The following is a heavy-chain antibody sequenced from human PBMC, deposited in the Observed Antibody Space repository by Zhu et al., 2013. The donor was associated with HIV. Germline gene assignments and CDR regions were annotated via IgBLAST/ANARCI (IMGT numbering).Heavy chain of an antibody. V-gene: IGHV1-2*02. J-gene: IGHJ4*02. CDR1: GYTFTGYY. Sequence: QVQLVQSGAEVKKPGASVKVSCKASGYTFTGYYMHWVRQAPGQGLEWMGWINPNSGGTKYAQKFQGRVTLTRDTSITTAYMELTSLRSDDTAVYYCVRDRRQWLTLEYWGPGTLVTVSS. D-gene: IGHD6-19*01. CDR3: VRDRRQWLTLEY. CDR2: INPNSGGT.